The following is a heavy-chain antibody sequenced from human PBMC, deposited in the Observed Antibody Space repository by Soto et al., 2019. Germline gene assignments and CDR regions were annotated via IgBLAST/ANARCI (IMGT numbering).Heavy chain of an antibody. CDR1: EFTFSTYG. D-gene: IGHD5-12*01. CDR2: IANNGDYK. Sequence: QPGGSLRLSCVASEFTFSTYGMLWVRQAPGKGLECVAVIANNGDYKYYADSVKGRFSISRDKSKNTLYLEMNRLSAEDTAVYYCANGGDRWLRIDYWGQGTPVTVSS. J-gene: IGHJ4*02. CDR3: ANGGDRWLRIDY. V-gene: IGHV3-30*18.